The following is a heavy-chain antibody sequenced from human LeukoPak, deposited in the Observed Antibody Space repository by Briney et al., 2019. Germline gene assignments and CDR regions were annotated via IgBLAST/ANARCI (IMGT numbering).Heavy chain of an antibody. Sequence: ASVKVSCKASGYTFTSYYMHWVRQAPGQGLEWMGIINPSGGSTSYAQKFQGRVTMTRDTSTSTVYMELSSLRSEDTAVYYCARDMTTMVRGVETDDYWGQGTLVTVSS. CDR1: GYTFTSYY. CDR2: INPSGGST. V-gene: IGHV1-46*01. D-gene: IGHD3-10*01. CDR3: ARDMTTMVRGVETDDY. J-gene: IGHJ4*02.